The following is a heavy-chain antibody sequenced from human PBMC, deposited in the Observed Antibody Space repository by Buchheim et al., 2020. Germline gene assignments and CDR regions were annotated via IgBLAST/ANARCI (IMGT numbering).Heavy chain of an antibody. CDR3: ARDLEYYYDTSGPGYFDL. Sequence: EVQLVKSGGGLVQPGGSLRLSCAASGFTFYSYEMNWVRQAPGKGLEWVSYMSSSGRTIYYADSVKGRFTISRDNAKNSLYLQMNSLRAVDTAVYYCARDLEYYYDTSGPGYFDLWGRSTL. CDR2: MSSSGRTI. J-gene: IGHJ2*01. V-gene: IGHV3-48*03. D-gene: IGHD3-22*01. CDR1: GFTFYSYE.